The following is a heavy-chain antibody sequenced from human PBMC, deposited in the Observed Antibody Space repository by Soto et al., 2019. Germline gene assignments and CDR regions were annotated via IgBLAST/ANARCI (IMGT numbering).Heavy chain of an antibody. Sequence: SGPTLVNPTQTLTLTCTFSGFSLSTSGMRVSWIRQPPGKALEWLARIDWDDDKFYNTSLKTRLTISKDSSKNQVVLTMTNMDPVEKATYYCVRMFHCSGGTCPFDYWGQGALVTVSS. CDR3: VRMFHCSGGTCPFDY. D-gene: IGHD2-15*01. CDR2: IDWDDDK. CDR1: GFSLSTSGMR. J-gene: IGHJ4*02. V-gene: IGHV2-70*04.